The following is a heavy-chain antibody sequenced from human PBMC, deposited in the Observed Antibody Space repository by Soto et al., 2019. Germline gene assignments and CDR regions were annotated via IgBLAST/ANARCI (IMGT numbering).Heavy chain of an antibody. V-gene: IGHV1-8*01. Sequence: GASVKVSCKASGYTFTSYDINWVRQATGQGLEWMGWMNPNSGNTGYAQKFQGRVTMTRNTSISTAYMELSSLRSEDTAVYYCARGIDPGWFVDPGDYFDYWGQGTLVTVSS. CDR1: GYTFTSYD. CDR3: ARGIDPGWFVDPGDYFDY. CDR2: MNPNSGNT. D-gene: IGHD3-10*01. J-gene: IGHJ4*02.